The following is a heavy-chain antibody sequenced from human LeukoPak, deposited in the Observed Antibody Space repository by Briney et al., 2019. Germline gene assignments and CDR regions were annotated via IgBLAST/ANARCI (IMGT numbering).Heavy chain of an antibody. J-gene: IGHJ4*02. CDR1: GDSISSYY. CDR3: ARLPERRVVTTTSYFDP. Sequence: PSETLSLTCTVSGDSISSYYWSWIRQPPGKGLDWIGYISYSGTTDYNPSLTSRVTISADTSKNQFSLRLSSVTAADTAVYYCARLPERRVVTTTSYFDPWGQGTLVTVSS. D-gene: IGHD2-21*02. V-gene: IGHV4-59*01. CDR2: ISYSGTT.